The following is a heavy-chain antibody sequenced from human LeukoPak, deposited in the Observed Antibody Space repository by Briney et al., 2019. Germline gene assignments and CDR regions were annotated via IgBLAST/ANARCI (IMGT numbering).Heavy chain of an antibody. CDR2: IYYSGST. CDR3: ARRLRHSTFDY. D-gene: IGHD1-26*01. CDR1: DGSISSYY. J-gene: IGHJ4*02. V-gene: IGHV4-59*01. Sequence: SETLSLTCTVSDGSISSYYWSWIRQPPGKGLEWIGYIYYSGSTNYNPSLKSRVTISVDTSKNQFSLKLSSVTAADTAVYYCARRLRHSTFDYWGQGTLVTVSS.